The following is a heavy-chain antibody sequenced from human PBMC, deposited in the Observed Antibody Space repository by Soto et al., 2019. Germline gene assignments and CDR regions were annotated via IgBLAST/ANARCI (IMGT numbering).Heavy chain of an antibody. J-gene: IGHJ6*02. V-gene: IGHV4-34*01. CDR1: GGSISGYY. Sequence: PSETLSLTCTVSGGSISGYYWSWIRQPPGKGLEWIGEINHSGSTNYNPSLKSRATISVDTSKNQFSLKLSSVTAADTAVYYCARGRHDILTGLYYYGMDVWGQGTTVTVSS. CDR2: INHSGST. D-gene: IGHD3-9*01. CDR3: ARGRHDILTGLYYYGMDV.